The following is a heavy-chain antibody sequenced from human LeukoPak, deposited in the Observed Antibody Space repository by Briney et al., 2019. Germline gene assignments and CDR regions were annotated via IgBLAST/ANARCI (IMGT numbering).Heavy chain of an antibody. Sequence: GGSLRLSCAASGFTFSSYWMGWVRQAPGKGLEWVANIKQDGSEKYYVDSVKGRFTISRDNAKNSLYLQMNSLRAEDTAVYYCARHLYSSGWYGWFDYWGQGTLVTVSS. J-gene: IGHJ4*02. D-gene: IGHD6-19*01. CDR2: IKQDGSEK. V-gene: IGHV3-7*01. CDR1: GFTFSSYW. CDR3: ARHLYSSGWYGWFDY.